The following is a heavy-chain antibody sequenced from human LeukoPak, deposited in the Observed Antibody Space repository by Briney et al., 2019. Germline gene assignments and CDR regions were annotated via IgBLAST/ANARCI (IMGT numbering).Heavy chain of an antibody. CDR1: GFTFSSYS. Sequence: NTGGSLRLSCAASGFTFSSYSMNWVRQAPGKGLEWVSSISSSSSYTYYADSVKGRFTISRDNAKNSLYLQMNSLRAEDTAVYYCAGPGVAAAGDAFDIWGQGTMVTVSS. CDR3: AGPGVAAAGDAFDI. CDR2: ISSSSSYT. D-gene: IGHD6-13*01. V-gene: IGHV3-21*01. J-gene: IGHJ3*02.